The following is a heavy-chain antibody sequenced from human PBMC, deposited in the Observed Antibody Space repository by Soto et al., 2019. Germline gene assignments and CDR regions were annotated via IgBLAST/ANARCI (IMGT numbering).Heavy chain of an antibody. D-gene: IGHD3-22*01. CDR3: ARIADYYDSSGYFGPWFDP. CDR1: GYSISSSNW. Sequence: SETLSLTCAVSGYSISSSNWWGWIRQPPGKGLEWIGYIYYSGSTYYNPSLKSRVTMSVDTSKNQFSLELSSVTAVDTAVYYCARIADYYDSSGYFGPWFDPWGQGTLVTVSS. V-gene: IGHV4-28*01. J-gene: IGHJ5*02. CDR2: IYYSGST.